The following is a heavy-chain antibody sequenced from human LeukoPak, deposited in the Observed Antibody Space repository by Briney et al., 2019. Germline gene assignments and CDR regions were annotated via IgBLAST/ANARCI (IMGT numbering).Heavy chain of an antibody. CDR3: TRLSGGNSDSYYYGLDV. CDR1: GFTFSGSA. CDR2: IKTKAGSYAT. J-gene: IGHJ6*02. Sequence: GGSLRLSCAASGFTFSGSAIHWVRQASGKGLELVARIKTKAGSYATAYVASVKGRFTISRDDSKNTAYLQMDSLKTEDTAMYYCTRLSGGNSDSYYYGLDVWGQGTTVTVSS. D-gene: IGHD4-23*01. V-gene: IGHV3-73*01.